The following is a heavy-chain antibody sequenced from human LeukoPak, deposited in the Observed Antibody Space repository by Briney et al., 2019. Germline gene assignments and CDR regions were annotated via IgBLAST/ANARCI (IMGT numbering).Heavy chain of an antibody. CDR3: AREYYYDSSGYYFDY. D-gene: IGHD3-22*01. V-gene: IGHV4-30-4*08. CDR1: GGSISSGDYY. J-gene: IGHJ4*02. Sequence: SQTLSLTCTVSGGSISSGDYYWSWIRQPPGKGLEWIGYIYYSGSTYYNPSLKSRVTISVDTSKNQFSLKLSSVTAADTAVYYCAREYYYDSSGYYFDYWGQGTPVTVSS. CDR2: IYYSGST.